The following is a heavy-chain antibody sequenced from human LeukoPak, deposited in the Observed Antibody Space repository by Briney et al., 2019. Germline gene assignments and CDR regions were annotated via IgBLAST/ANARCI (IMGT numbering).Heavy chain of an antibody. Sequence: ASVKVSCKASGGTFSSYAISWVRQAPGQGLEWMGGIIPIFGTANYAQKFQGRVTITTDESTSTAYMELSSLRSEDTAVYYCARVEMVRSYYDSSGYYYVKDYWGQGTLVTVSS. CDR1: GGTFSSYA. CDR3: ARVEMVRSYYDSSGYYYVKDY. J-gene: IGHJ4*02. CDR2: IIPIFGTA. D-gene: IGHD3-22*01. V-gene: IGHV1-69*05.